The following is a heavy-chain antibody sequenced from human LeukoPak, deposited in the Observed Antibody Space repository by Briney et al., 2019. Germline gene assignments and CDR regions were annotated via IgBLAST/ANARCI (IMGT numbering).Heavy chain of an antibody. CDR2: ISSGGSFQ. D-gene: IGHD3-10*01. CDR1: GFTFSNYA. J-gene: IGHJ4*02. V-gene: IGHV3-30*01. Sequence: GGSLRLSCAASGFTFSNYAMHWVRQAPRKGLEWGSSISSGGSFQYYADSVKGRFTISSANSKNTLYLQLNSLRGEDTAIYYCARDSTYYYESGSSGPHYFDNWGQGTLVTVSS. CDR3: ARDSTYYYESGSSGPHYFDN.